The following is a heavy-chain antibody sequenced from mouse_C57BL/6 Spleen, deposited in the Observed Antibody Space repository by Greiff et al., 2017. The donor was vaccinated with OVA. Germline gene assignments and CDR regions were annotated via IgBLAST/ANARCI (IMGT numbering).Heavy chain of an antibody. V-gene: IGHV1-55*01. J-gene: IGHJ2*01. Sequence: PGAELVKPGASVKMSCKASGYTFTSYWITWVKQRPGQGLEWIGDIYPGSGSTNSNEKFKSKATLTVDTSSSTAYMQLSSLTSEDAAVYYCARGAYSNYVSYWGQGTTLTVSS. D-gene: IGHD2-5*01. CDR2: IYPGSGST. CDR3: ARGAYSNYVSY. CDR1: GYTFTSYW.